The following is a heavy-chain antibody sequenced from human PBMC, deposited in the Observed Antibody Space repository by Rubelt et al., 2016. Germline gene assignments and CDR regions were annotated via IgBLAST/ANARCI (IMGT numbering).Heavy chain of an antibody. Sequence: VQLVESGGGLVQPGGSLRLSCAASGFTFTTYAMTWVRQAPGKGLEWIGSIHDSGTTYYNQSIKSRVTISVDTSRNQSSLTLTSVTAADTAVYYCARQSGYGDQINYWGQGTLVTVSS. CDR3: ARQSGYGDQINY. CDR2: IHDSGTT. V-gene: IGHV4-38-2*01. CDR1: GFTFTTYA. D-gene: IGHD4-17*01. J-gene: IGHJ4*02.